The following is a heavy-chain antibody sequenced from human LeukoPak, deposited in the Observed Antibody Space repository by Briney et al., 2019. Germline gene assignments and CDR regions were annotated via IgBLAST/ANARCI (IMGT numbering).Heavy chain of an antibody. V-gene: IGHV3-64*01. CDR2: ISSNGGST. CDR1: GFTFSSYA. J-gene: IGHJ4*02. CDR3: ARGQSMWERLNPPDY. D-gene: IGHD1-26*01. Sequence: GGSLRLSCAASGFTFSSYAMHWVRQAPGKGLEYVSAISSNGGSTYYANSVKGRFTISRDNSKNTLYLQMGSLRAEDMAVYYCARGQSMWERLNPPDYWGQGTLVTVSS.